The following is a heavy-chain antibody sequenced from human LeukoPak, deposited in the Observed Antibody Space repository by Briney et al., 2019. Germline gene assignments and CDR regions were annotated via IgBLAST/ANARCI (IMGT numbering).Heavy chain of an antibody. CDR2: IGDSGSGG. CDR3: SRIKYGGNSGYHFDY. CDR1: GFNFNYFA. V-gene: IGHV3-23*01. D-gene: IGHD4-23*01. J-gene: IGHJ4*02. Sequence: GGSLRLPCSASGFNFNYFAMSWIRQAPGKRLEWVSTIGDSGSGGSYADSVRGRFTISRDNSKNMVYLQMHSLRVDDSAVYYCSRIKYGGNSGYHFDYWGQGTLVTVSS.